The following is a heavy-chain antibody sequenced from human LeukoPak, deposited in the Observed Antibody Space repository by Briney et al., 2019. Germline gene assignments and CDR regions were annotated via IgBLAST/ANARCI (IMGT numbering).Heavy chain of an antibody. D-gene: IGHD3-10*01. CDR1: GGSISSSSYY. V-gene: IGHV4-61*05. CDR2: IYYSGST. CDR3: ARAVGSGSFQAYYYYMDV. J-gene: IGHJ6*03. Sequence: TASETLSLTCTVSGGSISSSSYYWGWIRQPPGKGLEWIGYIYYSGSTNYNPSLKSRVTISVDTSKNQFSLKLSSVTAADTAVYYCARAVGSGSFQAYYYYMDVWGKGTTVTISS.